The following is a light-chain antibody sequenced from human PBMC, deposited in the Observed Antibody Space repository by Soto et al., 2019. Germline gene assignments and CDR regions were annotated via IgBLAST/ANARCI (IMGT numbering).Light chain of an antibody. CDR3: QSYGSTAP. Sequence: NFMLTQPHSVSESPGKTVTISCTRSSGSIASNYVQWYQQRPGSAPTTVIYEDDRGPSGVPDRFSGSIDSSSNSASLILSGLKTEDEADYYCQSYGSTAPFGGGTKLTVL. J-gene: IGLJ2*01. CDR1: SGSIASNY. CDR2: EDD. V-gene: IGLV6-57*04.